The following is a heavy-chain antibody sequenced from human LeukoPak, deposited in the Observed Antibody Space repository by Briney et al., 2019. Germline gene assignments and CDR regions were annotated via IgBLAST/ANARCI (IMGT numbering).Heavy chain of an antibody. CDR1: GGSISSYY. CDR2: IYYSGST. CDR3: AREGVAAPLDY. Sequence: SETLSLTCTVSGGSISSYYWSWIRQPPGKGLEWIGYIYYSGSTNYNPSLKSRVTISVDTSKNQFSLKLSSVTAADTAVYYCAREGVAAPLDYWGQGTLVTVSS. J-gene: IGHJ4*02. V-gene: IGHV4-59*01. D-gene: IGHD6-6*01.